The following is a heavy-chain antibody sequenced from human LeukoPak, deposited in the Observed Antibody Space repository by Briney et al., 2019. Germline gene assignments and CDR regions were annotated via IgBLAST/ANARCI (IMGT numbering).Heavy chain of an antibody. CDR2: ISGSGGST. Sequence: GGSLRLSCAASGFTFSSYAMSWVRQAPGKGLEWVSAISGSGGSTYYADSVKGRSTISRDNSKNTLYLQMNSLRAEDTAVYYCVRHPTIVVVPAAIDYWGQGTLVTVSS. V-gene: IGHV3-23*01. CDR1: GFTFSSYA. J-gene: IGHJ4*02. D-gene: IGHD2-2*02. CDR3: VRHPTIVVVPAAIDY.